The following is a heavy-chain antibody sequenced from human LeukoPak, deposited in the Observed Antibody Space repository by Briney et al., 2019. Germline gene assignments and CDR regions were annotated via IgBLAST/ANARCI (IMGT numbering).Heavy chain of an antibody. V-gene: IGHV3-48*03. D-gene: IGHD3-10*01. J-gene: IGHJ6*03. CDR3: ASGALITMVRGVMDV. Sequence: GGSLRLSCAASGFTFSSYEMNWVRQAPGKGLEWVSYISSSGSTIYYADSVKGRFTISRDNAKNSLYLQMNSLRAEDTAVYYCASGALITMVRGVMDVWGKGTTVTISS. CDR1: GFTFSSYE. CDR2: ISSSGSTI.